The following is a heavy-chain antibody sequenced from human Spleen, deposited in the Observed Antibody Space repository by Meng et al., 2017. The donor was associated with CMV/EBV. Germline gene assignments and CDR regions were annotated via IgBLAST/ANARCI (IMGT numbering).Heavy chain of an antibody. CDR1: GFRFDDHG. V-gene: IGHV3-20*04. CDR3: ARDKKRFLEWLSQPTRASYYYYYGMDV. CDR2: INWNGGST. D-gene: IGHD3-3*01. J-gene: IGHJ6*02. Sequence: GGSLRLSCAASGFRFDDHGMSWVRQAPGKGLEWVSGINWNGGSTGYADSVKGRFTISRDNAKNSLYLQMNSLRAEDTAVYYCARDKKRFLEWLSQPTRASYYYYYGMDVWGQGTTVTVSS.